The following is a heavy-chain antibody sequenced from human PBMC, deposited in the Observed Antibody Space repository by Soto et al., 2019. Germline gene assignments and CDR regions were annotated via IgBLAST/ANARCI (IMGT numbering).Heavy chain of an antibody. CDR2: INAGNGNT. Sequence: ASVKVSCKASGYTFTSYAMHWVRQAPGQRLEWMGWINAGNGNTKYSQKFQGRVTITRDTSASTAYMELSSLRSEDTAVYYCARDGLRGDSGYAHYYYYGMDVWGQGTTVTVAS. J-gene: IGHJ6*02. D-gene: IGHD5-12*01. V-gene: IGHV1-3*01. CDR1: GYTFTSYA. CDR3: ARDGLRGDSGYAHYYYYGMDV.